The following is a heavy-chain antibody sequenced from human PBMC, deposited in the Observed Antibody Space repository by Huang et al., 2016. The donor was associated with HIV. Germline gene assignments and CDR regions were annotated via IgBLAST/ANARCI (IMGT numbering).Heavy chain of an antibody. V-gene: IGHV3-30*18. Sequence: QVQLVESGGGVVQPGRSLRLSCAAFGFTVNKFDRHWVRQAPGKGGEWVAIISYDGRSKCHADSVKGRFTISRDNSKNTVYLQMNSLRVEDTAVYYCAKDGRGSGTYYDYFEYWGQGTLVTVSS. CDR1: GFTVNKFD. D-gene: IGHD1-26*01. CDR3: AKDGRGSGTYYDYFEY. CDR2: ISYDGRSK. J-gene: IGHJ4*02.